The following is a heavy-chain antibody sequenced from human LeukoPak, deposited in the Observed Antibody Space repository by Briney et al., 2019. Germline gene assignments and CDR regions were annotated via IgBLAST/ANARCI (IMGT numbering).Heavy chain of an antibody. D-gene: IGHD6-6*01. CDR2: ISSSSSTI. CDR3: ARGGPEAARPRTYYYYGMDV. Sequence: GGSLRLSCAASGFTFSSYSMNWVRQAPGKGLEWVSYISSSSSTIYYADSVKGRFTISRDNAKNSLYLQMNSLRAEDTAVYYCARGGPEAARPRTYYYYGMDVWGQGTTVTVSS. V-gene: IGHV3-48*01. CDR1: GFTFSSYS. J-gene: IGHJ6*02.